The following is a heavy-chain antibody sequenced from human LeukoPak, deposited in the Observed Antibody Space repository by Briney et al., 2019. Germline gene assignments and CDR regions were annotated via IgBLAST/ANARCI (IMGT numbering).Heavy chain of an antibody. CDR3: ARVGYGYAAAFDY. Sequence: ASVKVSCKASGGTFSSYAISWVRQAPGQGLEWMGRIIPILGIANYAQKFQGRVTITADKSTSTAYMELSSLRSEDTAVYYCARVGYGYAAAFDYWGQGTLVTVSS. CDR2: IIPILGIA. V-gene: IGHV1-69*04. D-gene: IGHD5-18*01. J-gene: IGHJ4*02. CDR1: GGTFSSYA.